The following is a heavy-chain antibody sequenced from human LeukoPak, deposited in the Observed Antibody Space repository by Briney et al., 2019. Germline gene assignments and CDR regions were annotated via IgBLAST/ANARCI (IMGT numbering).Heavy chain of an antibody. D-gene: IGHD1-14*01. CDR2: INHSGST. Sequence: PSETLSLTCAVYGGSFSGYYWSWIRQPPGKGLEWIGEINHSGSTNYIPSLKSRVTISVDTSKNQFSLKLSSVTAADTAVYYCARLVRNFPSFYYYYYMDVWGKGTTVTVSS. V-gene: IGHV4-34*01. J-gene: IGHJ6*03. CDR1: GGSFSGYY. CDR3: ARLVRNFPSFYYYYYMDV.